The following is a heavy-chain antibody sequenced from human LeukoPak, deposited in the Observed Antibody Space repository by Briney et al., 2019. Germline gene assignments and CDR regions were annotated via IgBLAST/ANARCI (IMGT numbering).Heavy chain of an antibody. CDR2: SYHSRST. Sequence: PSETLSLTCTVSGGSVRSGSSYWSWIRQSPGKGLEWIGYSYHSRSTNYNPSLKSRVTISVDTPRNQFSLKLTSVTAADTAVYYCARESFVVVVAASKAYYYGVDVWGQGTTVTVSS. J-gene: IGHJ6*02. CDR3: ARESFVVVVAASKAYYYGVDV. V-gene: IGHV4-61*01. D-gene: IGHD2-15*01. CDR1: GGSVRSGSSY.